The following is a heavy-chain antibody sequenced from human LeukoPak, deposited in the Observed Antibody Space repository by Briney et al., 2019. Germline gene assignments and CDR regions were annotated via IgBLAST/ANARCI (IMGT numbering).Heavy chain of an antibody. D-gene: IGHD2-2*01. CDR2: IYYTGST. J-gene: IGHJ4*02. CDR1: GGSISSYY. CDR3: ARDLDCSSTSCYDY. V-gene: IGHV4-59*01. Sequence: SETLSLTCTVSGGSISSYYRSWIRQPPGKGLEWIGYIYYTGSTNYNPSLKSRVTISVDMSKNQFSLRLSSVTAADTAVYYCARDLDCSSTSCYDYWGQGTLVTVSS.